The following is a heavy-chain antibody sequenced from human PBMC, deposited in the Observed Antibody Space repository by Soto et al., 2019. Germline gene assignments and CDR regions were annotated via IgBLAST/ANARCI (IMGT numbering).Heavy chain of an antibody. CDR3: ARVQLAGLWFGELLRSRGYMDV. J-gene: IGHJ6*03. D-gene: IGHD3-10*01. V-gene: IGHV3-33*01. CDR1: GFTFSSYG. Sequence: GGSLRLSCAASGFTFSSYGMHWVRQAPGKGLEWVAVIWYDGSNKYYADSVKGRFTISRDNSKNTLYLQMNSLRAEDTAVYYCARVQLAGLWFGELLRSRGYMDVWGKGTTVTVSS. CDR2: IWYDGSNK.